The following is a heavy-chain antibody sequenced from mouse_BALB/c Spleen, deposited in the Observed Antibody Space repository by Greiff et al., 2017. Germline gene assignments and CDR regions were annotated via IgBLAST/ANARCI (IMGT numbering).Heavy chain of an antibody. Sequence: EVNVVESGGGLVQPGGSLKLSCAASGFTFSSYTMSWVRQTPEKRLEWVAYISNGGGSTYYPDTVKGRFTISRDNAKNTLYLQMSSLKSEDTAMYYCARHQYGNHYFDYWGQGTTLTVSS. J-gene: IGHJ2*01. CDR1: GFTFSSYT. D-gene: IGHD2-10*02. CDR3: ARHQYGNHYFDY. CDR2: ISNGGGST. V-gene: IGHV5-12-2*01.